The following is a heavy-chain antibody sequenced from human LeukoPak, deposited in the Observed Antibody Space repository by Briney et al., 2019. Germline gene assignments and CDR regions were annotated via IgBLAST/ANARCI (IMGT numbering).Heavy chain of an antibody. CDR2: ITPSGGT. CDR1: GYTFTSYA. CDR3: ARGAEFDY. Sequence: ASVKVSCKASGYTFTSYAMHWVRQAPGQGLEWMGWITPSGGTNYPQKFQGRVAITRDTSITTAYMDLSRLTSDDTAVYYCARGAEFDYWGQGTLVTVSS. J-gene: IGHJ4*02. V-gene: IGHV1-2*02.